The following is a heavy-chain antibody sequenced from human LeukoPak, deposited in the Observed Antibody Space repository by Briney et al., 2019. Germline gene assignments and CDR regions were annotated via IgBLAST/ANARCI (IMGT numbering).Heavy chain of an antibody. CDR3: AKGEISGWYYFDY. J-gene: IGHJ4*02. CDR2: ISGSGGST. D-gene: IGHD6-19*01. V-gene: IGHV3-23*01. Sequence: GGSLRLSCAASGFTFSSYAMSWVRQAPGKGLEWVSAISGSGGSTYYADSVKGRFTIPRDNSKNTLYLQMNSLRAEDTAVYYCAKGEISGWYYFDYWGQGTLVTVSS. CDR1: GFTFSSYA.